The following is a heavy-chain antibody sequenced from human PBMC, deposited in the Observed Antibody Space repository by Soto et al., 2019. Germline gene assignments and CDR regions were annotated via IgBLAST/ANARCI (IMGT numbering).Heavy chain of an antibody. D-gene: IGHD3-3*01. CDR2: ISAYNGNT. CDR1: GYTFTSYG. Sequence: ASVQVSCKASGYTFTSYGISWVRQAPGQGLEWMGWISAYNGNTNYAQKLQGRATMTTDTSTSTAYMELRSLRSDDTAVYYCARDLARTIFGVVTSHRYYYYGMDVWGQGTTVTVS. J-gene: IGHJ6*02. V-gene: IGHV1-18*04. CDR3: ARDLARTIFGVVTSHRYYYYGMDV.